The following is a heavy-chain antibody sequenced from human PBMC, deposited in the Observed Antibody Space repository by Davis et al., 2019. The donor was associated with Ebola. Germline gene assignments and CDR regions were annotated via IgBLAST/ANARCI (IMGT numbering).Heavy chain of an antibody. J-gene: IGHJ4*02. CDR3: ARDGCSNISCYPGDY. Sequence: ASVKVSCKASGYTFTSYGISWVRQAPGQGLEWMGWISAYNGNTNYAQKLQDRLTITADKSTNTAYMELSSLRSEDTAVYFCARDGCSNISCYPGDYWGQGTLVSVSS. V-gene: IGHV1-18*01. D-gene: IGHD2-2*01. CDR1: GYTFTSYG. CDR2: ISAYNGNT.